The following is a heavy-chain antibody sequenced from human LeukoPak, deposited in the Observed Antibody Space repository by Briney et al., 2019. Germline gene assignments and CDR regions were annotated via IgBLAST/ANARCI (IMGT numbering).Heavy chain of an antibody. CDR3: ARHGEMAVITHFDY. CDR1: GVSISRTTYY. J-gene: IGHJ4*02. CDR2: IYDSGST. V-gene: IGHV4-39*01. D-gene: IGHD5-24*01. Sequence: SETLSLTCTVSGVSISRTTYYWGWIRQPPGKGLEWIGTIYDSGSTYYNPSLNNRVNISVGTSKNQFSLKLIPVTAADTAVYYCARHGEMAVITHFDYWGQGILVTVSS.